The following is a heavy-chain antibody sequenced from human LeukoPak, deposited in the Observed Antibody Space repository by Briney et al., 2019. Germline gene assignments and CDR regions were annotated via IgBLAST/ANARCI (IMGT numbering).Heavy chain of an antibody. CDR2: IYYSGST. J-gene: IGHJ4*02. CDR1: GGSISSYY. Sequence: PSETLSPTCTVSGGSISSYYWSWIRQPPGKGLEWIGYIYYSGSTNYNPSLKSRVTISVDTSKNQFSLKLSSVTAADTAVYYCARGVIPINAFDYWGQGTLVTVSS. V-gene: IGHV4-59*01. CDR3: ARGVIPINAFDY. D-gene: IGHD3-10*01.